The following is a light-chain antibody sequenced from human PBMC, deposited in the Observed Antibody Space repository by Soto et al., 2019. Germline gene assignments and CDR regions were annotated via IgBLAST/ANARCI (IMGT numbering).Light chain of an antibody. CDR2: EAS. Sequence: DIQMTQSPSTLSTHVGDRVTITCRASQSVDFYSAWYQQKPGKAPKLLIYEASNLESGVPSRFSGTGFGTDFTLTISSLQPDDFATYYCQQSINYPWTFGQGTKVEVK. V-gene: IGKV1-5*03. CDR3: QQSINYPWT. J-gene: IGKJ1*01. CDR1: QSVDFY.